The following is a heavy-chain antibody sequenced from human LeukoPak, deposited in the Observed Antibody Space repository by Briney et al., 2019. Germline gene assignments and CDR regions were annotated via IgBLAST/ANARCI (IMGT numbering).Heavy chain of an antibody. CDR3: ARGHTTVTKDLDY. J-gene: IGHJ4*02. D-gene: IGHD4-17*01. Sequence: SETLSLTCAVYGGSFSGYYWSWIRQPPGKGLEWIGEINHSGSTNYNPSLKSRVAISVDTSKNQFSLKLSPVTAADTAVYYCARGHTTVTKDLDYWGQGTLVTVSS. V-gene: IGHV4-34*01. CDR2: INHSGST. CDR1: GGSFSGYY.